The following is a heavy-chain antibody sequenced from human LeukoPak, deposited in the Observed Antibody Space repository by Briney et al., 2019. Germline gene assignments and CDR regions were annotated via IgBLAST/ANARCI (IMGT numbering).Heavy chain of an antibody. Sequence: RPSETLSLTCTVSGGSISSYYWSWIRQPPGKGLEWIGYIYYSGSTNYNPSLKSRVTISVDTSKNQFSLKLSSVTAADTAVYYCARRKGRYCSGGSCYSSAYYYGMDVWGQGTTVTVSS. J-gene: IGHJ6*02. V-gene: IGHV4-59*12. CDR2: IYYSGST. CDR3: ARRKGRYCSGGSCYSSAYYYGMDV. D-gene: IGHD2-15*01. CDR1: GGSISSYY.